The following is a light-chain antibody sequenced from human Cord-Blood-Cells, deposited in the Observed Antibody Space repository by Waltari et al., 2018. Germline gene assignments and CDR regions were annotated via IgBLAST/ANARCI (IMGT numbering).Light chain of an antibody. CDR2: DVS. Sequence: QSALTQPASVSGSPGQSITIPCTGTSSDVGGYNYVFWYQQHPGKAPKLMIYDVSNRPSGVSNGFAGSKSGNTASLTISALQAEDEADYYCSSYTSSSTYVFGTGTKVTVL. V-gene: IGLV2-14*01. CDR3: SSYTSSSTYV. J-gene: IGLJ1*01. CDR1: SSDVGGYNY.